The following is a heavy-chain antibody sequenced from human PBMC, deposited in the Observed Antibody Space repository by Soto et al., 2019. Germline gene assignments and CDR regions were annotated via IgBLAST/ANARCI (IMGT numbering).Heavy chain of an antibody. D-gene: IGHD3-3*01. CDR3: ARDGVGATFFFGYLDY. V-gene: IGHV3-33*01. CDR1: GNIFSGFG. J-gene: IGHJ4*02. CDR2: IRYDGSNI. Sequence: QVQLEESGGGVVQPGRSLRLSCAAYGNIFSGFGMHWVRQAPGKGLEWVAVIRYDGSNIYYADSVQGRFTISRDNSKNTLYLQMNSLRAEDTAVYYCARDGVGATFFFGYLDYWVQGALVTVSS.